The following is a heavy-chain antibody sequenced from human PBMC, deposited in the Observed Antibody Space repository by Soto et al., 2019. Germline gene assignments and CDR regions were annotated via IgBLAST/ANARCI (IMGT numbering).Heavy chain of an antibody. CDR2: IWYDGSNK. Sequence: GSLRLSCAASGFTFSSDGMHWVRQAPGKGLEWVAVIWYDGSNKYYADSVKGRFTISRDNSKNTLYLQMNSLRAEDTAVYYCAREKGDYDILTGYYNDYFDYWGQGT. D-gene: IGHD3-9*01. CDR3: AREKGDYDILTGYYNDYFDY. J-gene: IGHJ4*02. V-gene: IGHV3-33*01. CDR1: GFTFSSDG.